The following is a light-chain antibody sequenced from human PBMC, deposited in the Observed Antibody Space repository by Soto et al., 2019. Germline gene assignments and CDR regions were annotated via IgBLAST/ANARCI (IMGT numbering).Light chain of an antibody. CDR3: QKYNNAPFT. J-gene: IGKJ3*01. V-gene: IGKV1-27*01. CDR2: AAS. CDR1: QGISNY. Sequence: DIQMTQSPSSLSASVGDRVTITCRASQGISNYLAWYQQKPGQVPKLLIYAASTLQSGVPSRFSGSGSGTGFTLTISSLQPEDVATYYCQKYNNAPFTFGPGTKVDIK.